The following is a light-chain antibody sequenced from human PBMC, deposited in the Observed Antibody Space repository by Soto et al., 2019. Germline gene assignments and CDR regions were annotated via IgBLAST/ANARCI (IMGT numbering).Light chain of an antibody. V-gene: IGKV1-5*01. CDR1: QTISSW. CDR2: DAS. J-gene: IGKJ3*01. CDR3: QEYNNYPFN. Sequence: DIQMTQSPSTLSGSVVDRVTITCRSSQTISSWLALYQQKPGKAPKLLIYDASTLERGVPSRFSGSGSGTEFTLTISSLQPDDFATYYCQEYNNYPFNFGPGTKVDIK.